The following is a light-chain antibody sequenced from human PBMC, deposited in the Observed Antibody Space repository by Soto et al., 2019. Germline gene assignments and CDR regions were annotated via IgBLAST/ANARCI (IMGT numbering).Light chain of an antibody. J-gene: IGKJ1*01. Sequence: EIVTTESPATLSVSPGERATLSCRTSQSVSSSLAWYQQKPGQAPSLLIYGASTRATGIPARFSGSGSGTEFTLTISSLQSEDCAVYYCQQYKNWPWTFGQGTKVHI. CDR2: GAS. CDR3: QQYKNWPWT. CDR1: QSVSSS. V-gene: IGKV3-15*01.